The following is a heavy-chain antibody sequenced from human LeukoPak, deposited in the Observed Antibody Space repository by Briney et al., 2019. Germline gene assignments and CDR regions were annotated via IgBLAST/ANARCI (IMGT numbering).Heavy chain of an antibody. D-gene: IGHD5-18*01. CDR3: ARVVGAMAYYYYGMDV. CDR1: GGSISSGGYS. J-gene: IGHJ6*02. V-gene: IGHV4-30-2*01. Sequence: SGTLSLTCAVSGGSISSGGYSRSWIRQPPGKGLEWIGYIYHSGSTYYNPSLKSRVTISVDTSMSQFSLKLSSVTAADTAVYYCARVVGAMAYYYYGMDVWGQGTTVTVSS. CDR2: IYHSGST.